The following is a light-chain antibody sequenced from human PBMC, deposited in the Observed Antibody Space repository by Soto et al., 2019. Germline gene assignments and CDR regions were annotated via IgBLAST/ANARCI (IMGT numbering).Light chain of an antibody. Sequence: DIQMTQSPSTLSASVGDRVTITCRASKSIIIWLAWYQQKPGKVPKLLIYDASSLQSGVPSRFSGSGSGTEFTLTISILQPDDFATYYCQQYDSWPNTFGQGTKLGI. CDR2: DAS. J-gene: IGKJ2*01. V-gene: IGKV1-5*01. CDR3: QQYDSWPNT. CDR1: KSIIIW.